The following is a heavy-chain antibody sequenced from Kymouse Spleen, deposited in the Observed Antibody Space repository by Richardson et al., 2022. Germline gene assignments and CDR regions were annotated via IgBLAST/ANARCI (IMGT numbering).Heavy chain of an antibody. CDR1: GGSISSSSYY. D-gene: IGHD3-9*01. J-gene: IGHJ4*02. CDR3: ARQRFYDILTGYYFDY. Sequence: QLQLQESGPGLVKPSETLSLTCTVSGGSISSSSYYWGWIRQPPGKGLEWIGSIYYSGSTYYNPSLKSRVTISVDTSKNQFSLKLSSVTAADTAVYYCARQRFYDILTGYYFDYWGQGTLVTVSS. CDR2: IYYSGST. V-gene: IGHV4-39*01.